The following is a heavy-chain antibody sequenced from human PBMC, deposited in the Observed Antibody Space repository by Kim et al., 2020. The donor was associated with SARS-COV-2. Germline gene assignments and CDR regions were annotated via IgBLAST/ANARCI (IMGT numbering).Heavy chain of an antibody. CDR3: ASQGHYYDISGYCH. J-gene: IGHJ4*02. V-gene: IGHV1-69*02. Sequence: AVKVSCKASGGTFSSYSISWVRQAPGQGLDWMGRIIPILGIANYAQKFQGRVTITADKSTSTAYMELSSLRSEDTAVYYCASQGHYYDISGYCHWGQGT. D-gene: IGHD3-22*01. CDR2: IIPILGIA. CDR1: GGTFSSYS.